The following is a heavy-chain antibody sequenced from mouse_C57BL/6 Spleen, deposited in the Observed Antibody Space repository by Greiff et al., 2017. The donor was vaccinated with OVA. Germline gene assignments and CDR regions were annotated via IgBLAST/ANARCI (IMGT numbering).Heavy chain of an antibody. J-gene: IGHJ1*03. Sequence: QVQLKQPGAELVKPGASVKLSCKASGYTFTSYWMHWVKQRPGQGLEWIGMIHPNSGSTNYNEKFKSKATLTVDKSSSTAYMQLSSLTSEDSAVYYGASCGSRYVGYWYFDVWGTGTTVTVSS. CDR2: IHPNSGST. D-gene: IGHD1-1*01. V-gene: IGHV1-64*01. CDR1: GYTFTSYW. CDR3: ASCGSRYVGYWYFDV.